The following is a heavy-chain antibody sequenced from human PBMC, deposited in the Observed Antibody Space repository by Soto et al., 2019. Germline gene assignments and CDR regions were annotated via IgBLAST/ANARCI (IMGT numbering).Heavy chain of an antibody. V-gene: IGHV3-15*07. D-gene: IGHD3-16*02. J-gene: IGHJ4*01. CDR2: IKSKTDGGTT. CDR1: GFTFSNAW. Sequence: GGSLRLSCAASGFTFSNAWINWVRQAPGKGLEWVGRIKSKTDGGTTDFAASVKGRFAISRDDSKNMVYLQMNSLKTEDTAVYYCTKDSYITIVITRFDYWGHGTLVTVSS. CDR3: TKDSYITIVITRFDY.